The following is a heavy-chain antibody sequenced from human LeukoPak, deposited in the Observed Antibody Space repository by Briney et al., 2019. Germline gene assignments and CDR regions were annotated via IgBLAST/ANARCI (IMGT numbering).Heavy chain of an antibody. V-gene: IGHV4-39*01. CDR1: GGSISSSSYY. Sequence: SETLSLTCTVSGGSISSSSYYWGWIRQPPGKGLEWIGSIYYSGSTYYNPSLKSRVTISVATSKNQFSLKLSSVPAADTAVYYCGRGAPYYAILTGYYTVGQFFDYWGQGTLVTVSS. CDR3: GRGAPYYAILTGYYTVGQFFDY. J-gene: IGHJ4*02. CDR2: IYYSGST. D-gene: IGHD3-9*01.